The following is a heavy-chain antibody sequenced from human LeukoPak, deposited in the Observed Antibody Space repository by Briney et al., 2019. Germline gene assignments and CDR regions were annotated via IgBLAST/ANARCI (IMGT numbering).Heavy chain of an antibody. Sequence: PGGSLRLSCAVSGLTFSRYAMSWVRQAPGKGLEWVSVIYSGGSTYYADSVKGRFTISRDNSKNTLYLQMNSLRAEDTAVYYCARDPGSDFDYWGQGTLVTVSS. CDR1: GLTFSRYA. J-gene: IGHJ4*02. CDR2: IYSGGST. CDR3: ARDPGSDFDY. V-gene: IGHV3-66*01.